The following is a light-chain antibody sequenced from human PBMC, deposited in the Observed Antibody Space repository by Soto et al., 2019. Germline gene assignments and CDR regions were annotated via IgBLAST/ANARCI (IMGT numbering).Light chain of an antibody. CDR1: SSDVGGYNY. J-gene: IGLJ1*01. V-gene: IGLV2-14*01. CDR2: EVS. Sequence: VLTQPASVSGSPVQSITISCTGTSSDVGGYNYVSWYQQHPGKAPKLMIYEVSNRPSGVSNRFSGSKSGNTASLTISGLQAEDEADYYCSSYTSSSTIVFGTGTKVTVL. CDR3: SSYTSSSTIV.